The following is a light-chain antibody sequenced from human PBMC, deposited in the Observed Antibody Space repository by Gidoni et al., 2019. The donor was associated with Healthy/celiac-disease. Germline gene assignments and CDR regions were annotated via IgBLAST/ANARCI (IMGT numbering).Light chain of an antibody. CDR1: SSDVGGYNY. Sequence: QSALTHPASVSGSPGRSITISCTGTSSDVGGYNYVSWYQQHPGKAPKLMIYDVSNRPSGVSNRFSGSKSGNTASLTISGLQAEDEADYYCSSYTSSSTQVFGTGTKVTVL. J-gene: IGLJ1*01. V-gene: IGLV2-14*03. CDR2: DVS. CDR3: SSYTSSSTQV.